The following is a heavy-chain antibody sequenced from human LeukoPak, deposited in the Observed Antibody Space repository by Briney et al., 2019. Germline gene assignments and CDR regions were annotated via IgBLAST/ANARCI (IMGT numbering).Heavy chain of an antibody. D-gene: IGHD5-18*01. Sequence: GGSLRLSCAASGFTFSSYSMNWVCQAPGKGLEWVSSISSSSSYIYYADSVKGRFTISRDNAKNSLYLQMNSLRAEDTAVYYCARDSDDTAMVTAFDYWGQGTLVTVSS. CDR3: ARDSDDTAMVTAFDY. V-gene: IGHV3-21*01. CDR2: ISSSSSYI. CDR1: GFTFSSYS. J-gene: IGHJ4*02.